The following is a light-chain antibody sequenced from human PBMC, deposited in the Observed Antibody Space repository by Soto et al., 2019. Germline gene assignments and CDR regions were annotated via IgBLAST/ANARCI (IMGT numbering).Light chain of an antibody. CDR1: QTVGRSF. CDR2: GTS. V-gene: IGKV3-20*01. CDR3: QQYGTSPQIT. J-gene: IGKJ5*01. Sequence: EIVLTQSPAIMYLSPGERATLSWRASQTVGRSFLAWYQQKPGQAPRLLIFGTSIRATGIPDRFSGGGSGADFTLTISRLDPEDFAVYYCQQYGTSPQITFGQGTRLEIK.